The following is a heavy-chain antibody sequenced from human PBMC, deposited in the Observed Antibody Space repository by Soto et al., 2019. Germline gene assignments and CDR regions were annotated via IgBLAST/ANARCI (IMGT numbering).Heavy chain of an antibody. J-gene: IGHJ4*02. CDR2: ISYDGSNK. Sequence: PGGSLRLSCAASGFTFSSYAMHWVRQAPGKGLEWVAVISYDGSNKYYADSVKGRFTISRGNSKNTLYLQMNSLRAEDTAVYYCARDRGYCSSTSCYYFDYWGQGTLVTVSS. CDR3: ARDRGYCSSTSCYYFDY. D-gene: IGHD2-2*01. V-gene: IGHV3-30-3*01. CDR1: GFTFSSYA.